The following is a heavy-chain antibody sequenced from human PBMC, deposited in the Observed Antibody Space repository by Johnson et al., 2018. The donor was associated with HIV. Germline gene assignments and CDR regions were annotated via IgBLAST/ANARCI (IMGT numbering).Heavy chain of an antibody. CDR2: ISYDGTNK. D-gene: IGHD2-15*01. CDR3: ARAVCRGGRCYSHDAFDI. V-gene: IGHV3-33*05. J-gene: IGHJ3*02. CDR1: GFTFSSYG. Sequence: QVQLVESGGGVVQPGGSLRLSCAASGFTFSSYGMHWVRQAPGKGLEWVAVISYDGTNKYYADSVKGRFTISREDAKNSLYLQMNSLRAGDTALYYCARAVCRGGRCYSHDAFDIWGQGTMVTVSS.